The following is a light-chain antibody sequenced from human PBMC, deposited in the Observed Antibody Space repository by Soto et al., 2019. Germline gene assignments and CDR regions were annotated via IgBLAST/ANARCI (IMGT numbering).Light chain of an antibody. J-gene: IGLJ1*01. Sequence: QSALTQPASVSGSPEQSITISCTGTSSDVGGYNYVSWYQHHSGKAPKLMIFDVSDRPSGVSDRFSGSKSGNTASLTISGLQAEDEADYYCSSYTTSARVFGTGTKLTVL. CDR3: SSYTTSARV. CDR2: DVS. CDR1: SSDVGGYNY. V-gene: IGLV2-14*03.